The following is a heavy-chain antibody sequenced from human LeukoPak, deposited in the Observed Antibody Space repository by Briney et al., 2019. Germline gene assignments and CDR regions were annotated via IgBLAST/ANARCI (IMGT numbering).Heavy chain of an antibody. J-gene: IGHJ5*02. CDR1: GGSSSGYY. CDR3: ARSKRYGYCSSTSCYTNWFDP. D-gene: IGHD2-2*02. CDR2: INHSGST. Sequence: PSETLSLTCAVYGGSSSGYYWSWIRQPPGKGLEWIGEINHSGSTNYNPSLKSRVTISVDTSKNQFSLKLSSVTAADTAVYYCARSKRYGYCSSTSCYTNWFDPWGQGTLVTVSS. V-gene: IGHV4-34*01.